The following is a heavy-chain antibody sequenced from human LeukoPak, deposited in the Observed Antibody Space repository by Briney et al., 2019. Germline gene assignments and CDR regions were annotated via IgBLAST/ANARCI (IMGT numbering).Heavy chain of an antibody. CDR3: ARDYWGSGDY. CDR1: GFSFTMYG. CDR2: ISTDGNNE. V-gene: IGHV3-30*03. Sequence: PGRPLRLSCAASGFSFTMYGIHWVRQAPGKGLEWVAVISTDGNNEYYANSVKGRFTISRDNSKNTVYLQMTSLRTEDTAVYYCARDYWGSGDYWGQGALVTVSS. J-gene: IGHJ4*02. D-gene: IGHD7-27*01.